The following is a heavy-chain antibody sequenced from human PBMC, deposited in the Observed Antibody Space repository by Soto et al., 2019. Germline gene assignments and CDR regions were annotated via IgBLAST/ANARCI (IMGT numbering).Heavy chain of an antibody. J-gene: IGHJ5*02. V-gene: IGHV3-23*01. Sequence: PGGSLRLSCAASGFTFSRYAMSWVRQAPGEGLEWVSAISGSGGSTYYADSVKGRFTISRDNSKNTLYLQMNSLRAEDTAVYYCAKDGPYGGNSAGWFYPWGQGTLVTVSS. CDR2: ISGSGGST. CDR3: AKDGPYGGNSAGWFYP. CDR1: GFTFSRYA. D-gene: IGHD4-17*01.